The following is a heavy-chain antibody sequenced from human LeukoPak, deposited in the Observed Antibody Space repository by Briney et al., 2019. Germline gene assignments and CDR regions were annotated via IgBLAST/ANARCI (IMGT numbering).Heavy chain of an antibody. CDR2: INAGNGIT. V-gene: IGHV1-3*01. D-gene: IGHD3-22*01. J-gene: IGHJ1*01. CDR1: GYTFTSYA. Sequence: ASVKVSCKASGYTFTSYAMHWVRQAPGQRLEWMGWINAGNGITKYSQKFQGRVTITRDTSASTAYMELSSLRSEDTAVYYCARVPLYDSSGYYYPHWGQGTLVTVSS. CDR3: ARVPLYDSSGYYYPH.